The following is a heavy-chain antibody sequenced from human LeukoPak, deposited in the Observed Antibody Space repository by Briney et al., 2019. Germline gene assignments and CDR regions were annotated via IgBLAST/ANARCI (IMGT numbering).Heavy chain of an antibody. CDR3: ARVPVSGPGARFDY. CDR2: ISAYNVNT. CDR1: GYTFTSYG. Sequence: ASVMVSCKASGYTFTSYGISWVRQAPGQGLEWMGWISAYNVNTNDAQKLQGRVTMTTDTSTTTAYMELRSLRSDDTAVYYCARVPVSGPGARFDYWGQGTLVTVSS. D-gene: IGHD4-11*01. V-gene: IGHV1-18*01. J-gene: IGHJ4*02.